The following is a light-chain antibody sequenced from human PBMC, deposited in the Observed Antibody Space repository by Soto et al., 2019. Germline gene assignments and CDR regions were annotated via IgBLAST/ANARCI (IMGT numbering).Light chain of an antibody. Sequence: SVLTQPASVSGSPGQSITISCSGTSSDVGAYNLVSWYQQFPGKAPKLIIFEVSQRPSGVSSRFSGSKSGSTASLTISGLQAEDEADYYCCSFAGGRNVFGTGTKLTVL. J-gene: IGLJ1*01. CDR1: SSDVGAYNL. CDR2: EVS. V-gene: IGLV2-23*02. CDR3: CSFAGGRNV.